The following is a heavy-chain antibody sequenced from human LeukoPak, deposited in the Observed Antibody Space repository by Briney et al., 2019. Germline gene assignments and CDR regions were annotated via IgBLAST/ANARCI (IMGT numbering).Heavy chain of an antibody. J-gene: IGHJ4*02. V-gene: IGHV4-34*01. CDR2: INHSGST. CDR3: SRVGFWSGYSTGY. CDR1: GGSFSGYY. Sequence: SETLSLTCAVYGGSFSGYYWSWIRQPPGKGLGWSVEINHSGSTNYNPSLKSRVTISVDTSKNQFSLKLSSVTAADTAVYYCSRVGFWSGYSTGYWGQGTLVTVSS. D-gene: IGHD3-3*01.